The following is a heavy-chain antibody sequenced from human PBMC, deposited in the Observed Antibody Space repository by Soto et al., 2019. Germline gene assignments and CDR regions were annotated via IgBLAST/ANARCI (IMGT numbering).Heavy chain of an antibody. CDR2: INTYNGNT. CDR1: GYTFTRYG. CDR3: AMVDVYVTPSPQDV. J-gene: IGHJ6*02. D-gene: IGHD3-16*01. Sequence: QVQLVQSGAEVKNPGASVKVSCKASGYTFTRYGIGWARQAPGQGLEWMGWINTYNGNTNHAQNVQGRVTLTTDTXSSTAYMELRSLRSNDTAIYYCAMVDVYVTPSPQDVWGQGTTVIVSS. V-gene: IGHV1-18*01.